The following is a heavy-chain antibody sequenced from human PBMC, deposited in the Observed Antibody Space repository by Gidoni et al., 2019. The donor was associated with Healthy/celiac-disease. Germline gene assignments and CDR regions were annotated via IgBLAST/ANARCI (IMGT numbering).Heavy chain of an antibody. CDR3: ANRGGTTVTTSDAFEI. J-gene: IGHJ3*02. CDR1: GYPFTGYY. Sequence: QVQLVQSGAEVQKPRASVKVSCQPSGYPFTGYYMHWVRQAPGQGLEWMGRINTNSGGTNYAQKCKSRVTMTRDTSISTAYMELSRLRSDDTAVYYCANRGGTTVTTSDAFEIWGQGTMVTVSS. D-gene: IGHD4-17*01. CDR2: INTNSGGT. V-gene: IGHV1-2*06.